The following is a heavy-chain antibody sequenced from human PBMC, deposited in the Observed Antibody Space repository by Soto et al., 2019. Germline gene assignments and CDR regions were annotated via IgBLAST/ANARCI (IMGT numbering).Heavy chain of an antibody. CDR3: ARHRYYYDSSGCFDY. Sequence: LKISCKGSGYSFTSYWISWVRQMPGKGLEWMGRIDPSDSYTNYSPSFQGHVTISADKSISTAYLQWSSLKASDTAMYYCARHRYYYDSSGCFDYWGQGTLVTVSS. D-gene: IGHD3-22*01. V-gene: IGHV5-10-1*01. J-gene: IGHJ4*02. CDR1: GYSFTSYW. CDR2: IDPSDSYT.